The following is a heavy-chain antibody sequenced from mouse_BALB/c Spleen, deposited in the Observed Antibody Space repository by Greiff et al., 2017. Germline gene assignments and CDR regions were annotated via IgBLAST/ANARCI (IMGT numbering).Heavy chain of an antibody. CDR2: FYPGSGSI. Sequence: QVQLQQSGAGLVKPEASVKLSCKASGYTFTEYIIHWVKQRSGQGLEWIGWFYPGSGSIKYNEKFKDKATLTADKYSSTVYMELSRLTSEDSAVYYCAKGYDRYDEGYYYAMDYWGQGTSVTVSS. J-gene: IGHJ4*01. CDR1: GYTFTEYI. D-gene: IGHD2-14*01. CDR3: AKGYDRYDEGYYYAMDY. V-gene: IGHV1-62-2*01.